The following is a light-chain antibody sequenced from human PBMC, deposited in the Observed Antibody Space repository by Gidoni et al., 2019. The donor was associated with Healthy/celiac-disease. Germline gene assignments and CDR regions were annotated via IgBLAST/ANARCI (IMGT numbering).Light chain of an antibody. CDR3: QQSYSTPWT. CDR2: ATF. Sequence: DIQMTQSPSSLSASVGDRVTITCRASQSISGYLNWYQQKPGKAPKLLIFATFSLQSGVPSRFSGSGSGTDFTLTISSLQPEDFATYYCQQSYSTPWTFGQGTKVEIK. V-gene: IGKV1-39*01. CDR1: QSISGY. J-gene: IGKJ1*01.